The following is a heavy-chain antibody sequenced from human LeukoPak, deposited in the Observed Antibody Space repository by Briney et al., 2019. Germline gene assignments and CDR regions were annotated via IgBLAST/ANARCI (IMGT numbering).Heavy chain of an antibody. CDR3: ARLGYQLPGGSP. Sequence: SETLSLTCAVYGGSFSGYYWSWIRQPPGKGLEWIGEINHSGSTNYNPSLKSRVTISVDTSKNQSSLKLSSVTAADTAVYYCARLGYQLPGGSPWGQGTLVTVSS. CDR2: INHSGST. CDR1: GGSFSGYY. D-gene: IGHD2-2*01. V-gene: IGHV4-34*01. J-gene: IGHJ5*02.